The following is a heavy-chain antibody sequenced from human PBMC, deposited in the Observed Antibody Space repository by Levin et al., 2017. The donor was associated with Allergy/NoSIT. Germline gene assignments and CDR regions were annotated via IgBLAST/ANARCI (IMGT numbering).Heavy chain of an antibody. V-gene: IGHV4-59*11. D-gene: IGHD2-21*02. CDR2: IYFSGDT. CDR3: ARGSTVTASPRSAFDH. Sequence: RSQTLSLTCNVSGGSIRNPFWSWIRPPPGKGLEWIGNIYFSGDTRYNPSLKGRVTMSIDTSRNQFSLNVMSVTAADTALYYCARGSTVTASPRSAFDHWGQGTLATVSS. CDR1: GGSIRNPF. J-gene: IGHJ4*02.